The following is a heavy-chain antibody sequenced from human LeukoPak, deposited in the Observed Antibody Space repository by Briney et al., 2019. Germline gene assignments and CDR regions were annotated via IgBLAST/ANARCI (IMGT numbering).Heavy chain of an antibody. Sequence: SETLSLTCTVSGGSISSHYWSWIRQPPGKGLEWIGYIYYSGSTNYNPSLKSRVTISVDTSKNQFSLKLSSVTAADTAVYYCARMSHYDFWSGYYRFDPWGQGTLVTVSS. CDR2: IYYSGST. J-gene: IGHJ5*02. V-gene: IGHV4-59*11. D-gene: IGHD3-3*01. CDR1: GGSISSHY. CDR3: ARMSHYDFWSGYYRFDP.